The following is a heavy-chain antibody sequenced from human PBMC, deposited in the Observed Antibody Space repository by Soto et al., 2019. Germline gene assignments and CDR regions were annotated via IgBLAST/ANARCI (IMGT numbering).Heavy chain of an antibody. CDR1: GYTFTNHG. CDR3: ERGACSTAACSSSDY. Sequence: SVKFSCKASGYTFTNHGISWVRQAPGQGLEWMGWIITYNGNTKSADTFQGRVTMTTATSTTTAYLELRSLRADDTAVYYCERGACSTAACSSSDYWR. CDR2: IITYNGNT. J-gene: IGHJ4*01. D-gene: IGHD2-2*01. V-gene: IGHV1-18*04.